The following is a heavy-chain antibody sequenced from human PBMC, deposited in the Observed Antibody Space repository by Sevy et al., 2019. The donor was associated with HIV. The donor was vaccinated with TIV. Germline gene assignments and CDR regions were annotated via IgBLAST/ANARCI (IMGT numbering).Heavy chain of an antibody. Sequence: GGSLRLSCAASGFTFSNYSMNWVRQAPGKGLEWVSSISPDSGYIYYADSVKGRFTISRDNAKNSLYLQMNSLRAEDTAVYYCARGDSSGAAFDIWGQGTMVTVSS. CDR2: ISPDSGYI. D-gene: IGHD6-25*01. CDR1: GFTFSNYS. V-gene: IGHV3-21*01. CDR3: ARGDSSGAAFDI. J-gene: IGHJ3*02.